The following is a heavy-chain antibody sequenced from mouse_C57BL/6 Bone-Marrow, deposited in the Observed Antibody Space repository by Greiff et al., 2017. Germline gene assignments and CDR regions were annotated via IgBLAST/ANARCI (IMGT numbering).Heavy chain of an antibody. CDR3: SPTVAFDY. D-gene: IGHD1-1*01. Sequence: EVQLMESGAELVRPGASVKLSCTASGFNIKDYYMHWVKQRPEQCLEWIGRINPEDGDTDYAPKFQGKATMTADKSSNTAYLQLSSLTSEDTAVYYWSPTVAFDYWGQGTTLTVSA. V-gene: IGHV14-1*01. CDR1: GFNIKDYY. CDR2: INPEDGDT. J-gene: IGHJ2*01.